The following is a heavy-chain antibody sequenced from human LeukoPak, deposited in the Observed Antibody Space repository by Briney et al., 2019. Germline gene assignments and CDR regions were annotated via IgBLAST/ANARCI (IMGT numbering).Heavy chain of an antibody. CDR1: GGSVSSDSYY. D-gene: IGHD3-16*01. J-gene: IGHJ4*02. CDR3: ARDPGYTSALGFDY. Sequence: SETLSLTCTVSGGSVSSDSYYWSWIRQPPGTGLEWIGYIYYSGSTNFNPSLKSRVTISVDTSKNQFSLKLSSVTAADTAVYYCARDPGYTSALGFDYWGQGTLVTVS. CDR2: IYYSGST. V-gene: IGHV4-61*01.